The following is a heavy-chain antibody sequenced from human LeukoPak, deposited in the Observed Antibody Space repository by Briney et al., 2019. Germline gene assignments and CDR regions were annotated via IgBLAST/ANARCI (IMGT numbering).Heavy chain of an antibody. D-gene: IGHD5-12*01. V-gene: IGHV3-11*01. CDR2: ISSSGSTI. CDR3: ARDRRRWSGYENDAFDI. Sequence: SGGSLRLSCAASGFTFSDYYMSWIRQAPGKGLEWVSYISSSGSTIYYADSVKGRFTISRDNAKNSLYLQMNSLRAEDTAVYYCARDRRRWSGYENDAFDIWGQGTMVTVSS. J-gene: IGHJ3*02. CDR1: GFTFSDYY.